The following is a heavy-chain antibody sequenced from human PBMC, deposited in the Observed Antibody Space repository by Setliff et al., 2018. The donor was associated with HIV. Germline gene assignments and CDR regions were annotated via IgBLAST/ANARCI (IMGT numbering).Heavy chain of an antibody. D-gene: IGHD3-10*01. CDR1: GYTFTNYY. CDR3: ARGVTLVRGGRGDI. Sequence: SVKVSCKASGYTFTNYYIHWVRQAPGQGLEWMGRVLPIFGTRDYAQKFQGRVTITADESTSTAYMELSSLRSEDTAVYYCARGVTLVRGGRGDIWGQGTMVTVSS. CDR2: VLPIFGTR. J-gene: IGHJ3*02. V-gene: IGHV1-69*13.